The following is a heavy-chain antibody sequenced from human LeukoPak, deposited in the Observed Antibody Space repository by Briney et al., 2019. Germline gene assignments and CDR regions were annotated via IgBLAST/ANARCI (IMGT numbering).Heavy chain of an antibody. J-gene: IGHJ4*02. CDR2: IYPGDSQT. CDR3: ARLSAGSHFHLDS. Sequence: GESLKISCKGSGYTFSNNWIGWVRQMPGKGLEGVGIIYPGDSQTRYSPSFHGQVTISADKSISTAYLQWSSLKASDIAMSYCARLSAGSHFHLDSWGQGALVTVSS. CDR1: GYTFSNNW. D-gene: IGHD1-26*01. V-gene: IGHV5-51*01.